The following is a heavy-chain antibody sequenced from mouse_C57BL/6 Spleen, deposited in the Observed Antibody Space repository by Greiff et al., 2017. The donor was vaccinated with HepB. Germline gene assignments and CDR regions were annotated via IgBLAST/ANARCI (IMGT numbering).Heavy chain of an antibody. D-gene: IGHD1-1*01. Sequence: VQLQQPGTELVKPGASVKLSCKASGYTFTSYWMHWVKQRPGQGLEWIGNINPSNGGTNYNEKFKSKATLTVDKSSSTAYMQLSSLTSEDSAVYYGARGITTVVEDWFAYWGQGTLVTVSA. CDR1: GYTFTSYW. CDR3: ARGITTVVEDWFAY. J-gene: IGHJ3*01. CDR2: INPSNGGT. V-gene: IGHV1-53*01.